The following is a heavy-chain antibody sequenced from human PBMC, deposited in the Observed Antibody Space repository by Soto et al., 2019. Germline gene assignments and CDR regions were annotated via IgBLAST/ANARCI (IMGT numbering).Heavy chain of an antibody. Sequence: QVQLEQSGAEVKKPGASVKVSCKASGYTFTSYGISWVRQAPGQGLEWMGRISAYNGNTNYAQKLQGRVTMTPDTSTSTDYIELRSLSSDDTAVYYCTRVVGALGHWFDPWGQGTLVTVSS. V-gene: IGHV1-18*01. CDR2: ISAYNGNT. J-gene: IGHJ5*02. CDR3: TRVVGALGHWFDP. CDR1: GYTFTSYG. D-gene: IGHD1-26*01.